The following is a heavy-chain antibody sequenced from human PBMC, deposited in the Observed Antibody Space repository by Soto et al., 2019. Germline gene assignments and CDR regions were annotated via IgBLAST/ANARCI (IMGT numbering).Heavy chain of an antibody. V-gene: IGHV1-69*01. CDR2: IIPIFGTA. CDR1: GGTFSSYG. Sequence: VKVSCKASGGTFSSYGISWVRRAPGQGLEWMGGIIPIFGTANYAQKFQGRVTITADESTSTAYMELSSLRSEDTAVYYCARVYSVVGDRHAEMDVWGQGTTVTVSS. D-gene: IGHD2-2*01. CDR3: ARVYSVVGDRHAEMDV. J-gene: IGHJ6*02.